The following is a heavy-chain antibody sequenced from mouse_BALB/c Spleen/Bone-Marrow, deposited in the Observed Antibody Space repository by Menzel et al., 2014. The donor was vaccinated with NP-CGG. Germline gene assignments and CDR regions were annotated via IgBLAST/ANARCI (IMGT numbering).Heavy chain of an antibody. J-gene: IGHJ4*01. Sequence: LVESGAEFVMPGASVKMSCKASGYTFTDKWMHWVKQRPGQGLEWIGAIDTSDSYINYNQKFKGKASLTVDASSSTAYMHLSSLTSDDSAAYYCARGGHDFSLDYWGQGTSVIVSS. CDR3: ARGGHDFSLDY. CDR2: IDTSDSYI. CDR1: GYTFTDKW. V-gene: IGHV1-69*01. D-gene: IGHD2-4*01.